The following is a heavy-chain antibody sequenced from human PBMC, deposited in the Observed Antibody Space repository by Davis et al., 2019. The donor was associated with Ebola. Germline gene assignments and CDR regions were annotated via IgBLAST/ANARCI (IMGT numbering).Heavy chain of an antibody. D-gene: IGHD2-15*01. CDR3: GSPVVA. CDR2: IKSDGSSA. V-gene: IGHV3-74*01. Sequence: GESLKISCAASGFTFSGHWMHWVRQAPGKGLVWVSQIKSDGSSATYADSVKGGFTISRDNAKNTLYLQMNSLRAEDTAVYYCGSPVVAWGQGTLVTVSS. CDR1: GFTFSGHW. J-gene: IGHJ4*02.